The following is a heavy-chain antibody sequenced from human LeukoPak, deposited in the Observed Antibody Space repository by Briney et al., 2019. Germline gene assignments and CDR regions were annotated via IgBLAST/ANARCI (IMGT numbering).Heavy chain of an antibody. J-gene: IGHJ4*02. V-gene: IGHV3-9*01. CDR2: ISWHSGNI. Sequence: GRSLRLSCAASGFTFDDYAMHWVRQAPGKGLEWVSGISWHSGNIGYADSVKGRFTISRDNAKNSLYLQMNSLRTEDTALYYCAKDVRMVRGVIIMAGRWVGFDYWGQGTLVTVSS. CDR1: GFTFDDYA. CDR3: AKDVRMVRGVIIMAGRWVGFDY. D-gene: IGHD3-10*01.